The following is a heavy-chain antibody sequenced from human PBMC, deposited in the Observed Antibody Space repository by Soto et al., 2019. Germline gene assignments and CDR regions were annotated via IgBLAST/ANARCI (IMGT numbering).Heavy chain of an antibody. V-gene: IGHV4-34*01. CDR1: GGSFCGYY. Sequence: SETLSLTCAVYGGSFCGYYWGWIRQPPGKGLEWIGGIYHSGSANYNPSLQTRVTISLDKSKSQFSLKLNSVTAADSAVYFCARLEGLATISYYFDFWGPGALVTVSS. D-gene: IGHD3-9*01. CDR2: IYHSGSA. CDR3: ARLEGLATISYYFDF. J-gene: IGHJ4*02.